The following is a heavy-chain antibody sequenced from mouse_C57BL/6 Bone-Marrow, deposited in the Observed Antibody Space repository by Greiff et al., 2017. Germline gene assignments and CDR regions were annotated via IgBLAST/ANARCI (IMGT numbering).Heavy chain of an antibody. CDR2: IHPNSGST. J-gene: IGHJ4*01. D-gene: IGHD2-3*01. Sequence: QVQLQQPGAELVKPGASVKLSCKASCYTFTSYWMHWVKQRPGQGLEWIGMIHPNSGSTNYNEKFKSKATLTVDKSSSTAYMQLSSLTSEDSAVYYCARGGLLQRYYAMDYWGQGTSVTVSS. CDR3: ARGGLLQRYYAMDY. V-gene: IGHV1-64*01. CDR1: CYTFTSYW.